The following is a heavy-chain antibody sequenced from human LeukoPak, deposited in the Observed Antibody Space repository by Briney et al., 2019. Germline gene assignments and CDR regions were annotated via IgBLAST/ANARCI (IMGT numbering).Heavy chain of an antibody. Sequence: SETLSLTCTVSGGSITTYYWNWIRQPAGKGLEWIGRIYSSGDTDYSPSLKSRLTMSVDTSTDQFSLSLSSVTAADTAVYYCARGKSNFGYGMEVWGQGTTVTVS. V-gene: IGHV4-4*07. CDR2: IYSSGDT. CDR3: ARGKSNFGYGMEV. J-gene: IGHJ6*02. D-gene: IGHD1-7*01. CDR1: GGSITTYY.